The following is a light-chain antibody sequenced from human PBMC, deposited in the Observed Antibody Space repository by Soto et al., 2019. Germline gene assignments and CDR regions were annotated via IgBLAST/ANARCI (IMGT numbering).Light chain of an antibody. CDR1: QGISTD. CDR2: AAS. J-gene: IGKJ3*01. V-gene: IGKV1-6*02. Sequence: AIQMTQSPSSLSASVGDRVTITCRASQGISTDLGWYQQKPGKAPKLLIFAASSLQSGVPSRISGSGSGRDFTLTISSLQPEDFATYYCLQDYNYPFTFGPGTKVDIK. CDR3: LQDYNYPFT.